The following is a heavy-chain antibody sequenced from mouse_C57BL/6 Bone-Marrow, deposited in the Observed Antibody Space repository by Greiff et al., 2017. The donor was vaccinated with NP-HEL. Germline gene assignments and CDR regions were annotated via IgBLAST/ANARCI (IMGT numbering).Heavy chain of an antibody. CDR3: AREGGYYGSPFAY. CDR2: ISYDGSN. J-gene: IGHJ3*01. CDR1: GYSIISGYY. Sequence: VQLKESGPGLVKPSQSLSLTCSVTGYSIISGYYWNWIRQFPGNKLELMAYISYDGSNNYNPSLKNRISITRDISKNQFFLKLTSVTTEDTATYYCAREGGYYGSPFAYWGQGTLVTVSA. V-gene: IGHV3-6*01. D-gene: IGHD1-1*01.